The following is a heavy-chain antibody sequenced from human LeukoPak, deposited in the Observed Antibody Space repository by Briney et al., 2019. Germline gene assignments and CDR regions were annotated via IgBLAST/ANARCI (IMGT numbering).Heavy chain of an antibody. J-gene: IGHJ5*02. CDR1: GFTFSSYS. V-gene: IGHV3-48*04. CDR3: ARDTTGTINRKNNWFDP. D-gene: IGHD1-1*01. Sequence: GSLRLSCAASGFTFSSYSMNWVRQAPGKGLGGVSYIISSSSTIYYADSVKGRFPISRDNAKNSLYLQMNSLRAEDTAVYYCARDTTGTINRKNNWFDPWGQGTLVTVSS. CDR2: IISSSSTI.